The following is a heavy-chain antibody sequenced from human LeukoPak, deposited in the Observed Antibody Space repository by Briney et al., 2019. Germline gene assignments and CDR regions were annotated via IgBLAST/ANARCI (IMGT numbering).Heavy chain of an antibody. CDR3: ARAGSRSPLYYYYYYMDV. D-gene: IGHD1-26*01. J-gene: IGHJ6*03. CDR1: GGSFSGYY. V-gene: IGHV4-34*01. Sequence: SETLSLTCAVYGGSFSGYYWSWIRQPPGKGLEWIGEINHSGSTNYNPSLKSRVTISVDTSKNQFSLKLSSVTAADTAVYYCARAGSRSPLYYYYYYMDVWGKGTTVTVSS. CDR2: INHSGST.